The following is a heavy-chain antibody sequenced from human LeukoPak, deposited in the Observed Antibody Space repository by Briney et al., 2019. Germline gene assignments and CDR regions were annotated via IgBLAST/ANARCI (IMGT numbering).Heavy chain of an antibody. Sequence: ASVKVSCKASGYTFTSYDINWVRQATGQGLEWMGWMNPNSGNTGYAQKFQGRVTMTRNTSISTAYMELSSLRSENTAVYYGARVGSGRSWYQYNWFDPWGQGTLVTVSS. CDR2: MNPNSGNT. V-gene: IGHV1-8*01. J-gene: IGHJ5*02. CDR1: GYTFTSYD. D-gene: IGHD6-13*01. CDR3: ARVGSGRSWYQYNWFDP.